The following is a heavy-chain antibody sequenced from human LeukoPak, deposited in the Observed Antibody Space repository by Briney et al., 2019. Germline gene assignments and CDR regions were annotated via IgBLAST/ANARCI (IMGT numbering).Heavy chain of an antibody. Sequence: GGSLRLSCAASGFTFSDYYMSWIRQAPGKGLEWVSYISSSSSYTNYADSVKGRFTISRDNAKNSLYLQMNSLRADDTAVYYCARDTKATMVRGTAFDIWGQGTMVTVSS. V-gene: IGHV3-11*06. D-gene: IGHD3-10*01. CDR3: ARDTKATMVRGTAFDI. CDR1: GFTFSDYY. J-gene: IGHJ3*02. CDR2: ISSSSSYT.